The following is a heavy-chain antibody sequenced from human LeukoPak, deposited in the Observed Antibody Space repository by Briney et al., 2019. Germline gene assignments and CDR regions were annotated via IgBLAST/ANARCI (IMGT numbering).Heavy chain of an antibody. CDR2: ISAYNGNT. J-gene: IGHJ6*02. CDR3: ARGFLGGSYPTWPLYYYYGMDV. D-gene: IGHD1-26*01. Sequence: ASVKVSCKASGYTFTSYAMHWVRQAPGQRLEWMGWISAYNGNTNYAQKLQGRVTMTTDTSTSTAYMELRSLRSDDTAVYYCARGFLGGSYPTWPLYYYYGMDVWGQGTTVTVSS. V-gene: IGHV1-18*01. CDR1: GYTFTSYA.